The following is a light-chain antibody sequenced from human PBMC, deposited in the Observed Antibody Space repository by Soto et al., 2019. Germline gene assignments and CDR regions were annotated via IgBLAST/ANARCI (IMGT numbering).Light chain of an antibody. CDR3: QQYDSSPFT. J-gene: IGKJ5*01. Sequence: EIVLMHSPGTLSLSPGERPTLXXRASQSVSSSYLAWYQQKPGQSPXLLIYGASNRATGIPDRFSGSESGTDFTLTISRLEPEDFAVYYCQQYDSSPFTFGQGTRRRL. CDR1: QSVSSSY. CDR2: GAS. V-gene: IGKV3-20*01.